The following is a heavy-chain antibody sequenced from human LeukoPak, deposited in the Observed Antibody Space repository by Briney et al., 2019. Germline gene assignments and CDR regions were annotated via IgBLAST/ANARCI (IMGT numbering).Heavy chain of an antibody. V-gene: IGHV3-7*03. CDR3: AKDRTRSFDY. CDR2: MKYDGSEK. J-gene: IGHJ4*02. D-gene: IGHD1-7*01. CDR1: GFTFSSYW. Sequence: GGSLRLSCAASGFTFSSYWMSWVRQAPGKGLEWVANMKYDGSEKYYVDSVKGRFTISRDNSKNSLYLQMNSLRTEDTALYYCAKDRTRSFDYWGQGTLVTVSS.